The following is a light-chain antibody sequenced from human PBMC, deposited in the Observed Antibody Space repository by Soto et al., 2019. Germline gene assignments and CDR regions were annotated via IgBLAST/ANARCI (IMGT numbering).Light chain of an antibody. CDR1: QSVSSN. V-gene: IGKV3-20*01. CDR3: QQYGGGPYT. Sequence: IVLTQSPATLSVPPGERATLSCRASQSVSSNLAWHQQRPGQAPRLLISGASSRATGIPDRFSGSGSGTDFTLTISRLEPEDFAIYYCQQYGGGPYTFGQGTKVDIK. J-gene: IGKJ2*01. CDR2: GAS.